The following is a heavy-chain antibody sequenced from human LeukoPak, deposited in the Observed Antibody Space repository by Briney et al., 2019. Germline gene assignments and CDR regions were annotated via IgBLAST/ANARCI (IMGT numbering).Heavy chain of an antibody. J-gene: IGHJ3*02. CDR3: ARDRWSSSSSEGALDI. CDR2: ISAYNGNT. D-gene: IGHD6-6*01. V-gene: IGHV1-18*04. CDR1: GFTFTSNG. Sequence: ASVTVSCKASGFTFTSNGFSWVRQAPGQGLEWMGWISAYNGNTNYAQKLQGRVTMTTDTSTSTAYMELRSLRSDDTAVYYCARDRWSSSSSEGALDIWGQGTMVTVSS.